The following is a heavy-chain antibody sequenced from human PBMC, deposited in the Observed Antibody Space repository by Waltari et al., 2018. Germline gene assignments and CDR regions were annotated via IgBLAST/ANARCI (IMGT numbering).Heavy chain of an antibody. CDR3: ARDRGRGLYLDS. J-gene: IGHJ4*02. V-gene: IGHV4-4*02. CDR2: VHRSGKT. CDR1: GDSMSSRDF. Sequence: QVQLQESGPGLVTPSGTLSLTCTVSGDSMSSRDFWSWVRQSPEKGLEWIGHVHRSGKTNYNPALESRVAISIDMSNNQFSLKVTSTTAADTAVYYCARDRGRGLYLDSWGQGTLVTVSP. D-gene: IGHD2-15*01.